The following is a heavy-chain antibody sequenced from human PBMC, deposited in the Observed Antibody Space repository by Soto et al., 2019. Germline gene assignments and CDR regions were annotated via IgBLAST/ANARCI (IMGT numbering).Heavy chain of an antibody. CDR2: TYYRSKWYN. J-gene: IGHJ4*02. V-gene: IGHV6-1*01. CDR1: GDSVSSKGAA. CDR3: AMDYYDSSGQNSPFDY. Sequence: SQTLSLTCAISGDSVSSKGAAWNWIRQAPSRGLEWLGRTYYRSKWYNDYAVSVKSRITINPDTSKNQFSLQLNSVTPEDTAVYYCAMDYYDSSGQNSPFDYWGQGTLVTVSS. D-gene: IGHD3-22*01.